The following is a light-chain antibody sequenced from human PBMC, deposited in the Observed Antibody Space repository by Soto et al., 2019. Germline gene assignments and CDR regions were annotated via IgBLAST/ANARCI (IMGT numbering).Light chain of an antibody. Sequence: DIQMTQSPSSLSASVGDRVTITCRASQSISNSLNWYQQKPGKAPKLLIYAASSLQSGVPSRFSGSGSGTEFTLTISSLQPEDFATYYCQQSYSTPRTFGGGTKVEIK. V-gene: IGKV1-39*01. CDR3: QQSYSTPRT. CDR1: QSISNS. J-gene: IGKJ4*01. CDR2: AAS.